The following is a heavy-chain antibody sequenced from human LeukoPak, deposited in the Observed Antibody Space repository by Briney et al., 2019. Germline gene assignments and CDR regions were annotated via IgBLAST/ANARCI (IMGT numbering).Heavy chain of an antibody. CDR2: ISSSGSTI. V-gene: IGHV3-48*03. J-gene: IGHJ3*02. CDR3: ATGTGYSSGGLDAFDI. CDR1: GLTLSSYE. Sequence: GGSLRLSCAASGLTLSSYEMNWVRQAPGKGLEWVSYISSSGSTIYYADSVKGRFTISRDNAKNSLYLQMNSLRAEDTAVYYCATGTGYSSGGLDAFDIWGQGTMVTVSS. D-gene: IGHD6-19*01.